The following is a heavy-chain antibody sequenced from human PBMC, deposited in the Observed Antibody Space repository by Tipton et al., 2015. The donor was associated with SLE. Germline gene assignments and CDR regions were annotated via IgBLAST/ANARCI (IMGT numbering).Heavy chain of an antibody. V-gene: IGHV4-59*12. J-gene: IGHJ4*02. Sequence: TLSLTCTVSGVSITTYYWSWIRQPPGKGLEWMGDIYKNGSTNYNPSLKSRVMISVDTSKNQFSLNLSSVTAADTAVYYCARDEYRYDGTGYHLLGHFDYWGQGTLVTVSS. CDR2: IYKNGST. CDR3: ARDEYRYDGTGYHLLGHFDY. D-gene: IGHD3-22*01. CDR1: GVSITTYY.